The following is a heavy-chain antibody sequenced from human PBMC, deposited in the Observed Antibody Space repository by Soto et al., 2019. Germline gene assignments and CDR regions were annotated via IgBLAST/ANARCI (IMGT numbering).Heavy chain of an antibody. J-gene: IGHJ5*02. CDR1: GDTSTIYT. V-gene: IGHV1-69*08. CDR3: ATDKFGAGRVGVHS. Sequence: QVQLVQSGAEVKKPGASLRVSCETSGDTSTIYTITWVPQPPGQGLQWMGRIVPILRLTNYAQEFQGRFTITADSSRSTAHIELTSLTSEDTAVYYCATDKFGAGRVGVHSWGQGTLVVVSS. D-gene: IGHD3-16*01. CDR2: IVPILRLT.